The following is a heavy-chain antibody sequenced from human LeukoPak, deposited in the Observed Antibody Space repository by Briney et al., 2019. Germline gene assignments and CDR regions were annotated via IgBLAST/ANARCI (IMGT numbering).Heavy chain of an antibody. V-gene: IGHV1-24*01. CDR3: ATTMVRGVIIFAGAFDI. D-gene: IGHD3-10*01. Sequence: ASVKVSCKVSGYTLTELSMHWVRQAPGKGLEWMGGFDPEDGETIYAQKFQGRVTMTEDTSTDTAYMELSSLRSEDTAVYYCATTMVRGVIIFAGAFDIWGQGTMVPSLQ. J-gene: IGHJ3*02. CDR1: GYTLTELS. CDR2: FDPEDGET.